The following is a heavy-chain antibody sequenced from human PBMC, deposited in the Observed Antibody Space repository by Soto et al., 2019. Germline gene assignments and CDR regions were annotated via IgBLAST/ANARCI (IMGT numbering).Heavy chain of an antibody. Sequence: PGGSLRLSCAASGFTFSSYAMHWVRQAPGKGLEWVAVISYDGSNKYYADSVKGRFTISRDNSKNTLYLQMNSLRAEDTAVYYCARDSFPYSGSYYYYGMDVWGQGTTVTVSS. V-gene: IGHV3-30-3*01. CDR1: GFTFSSYA. J-gene: IGHJ6*02. CDR2: ISYDGSNK. D-gene: IGHD1-26*01. CDR3: ARDSFPYSGSYYYYGMDV.